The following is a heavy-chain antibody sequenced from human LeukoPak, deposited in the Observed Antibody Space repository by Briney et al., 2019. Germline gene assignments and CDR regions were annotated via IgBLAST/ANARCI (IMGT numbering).Heavy chain of an antibody. Sequence: VGSLRLSSAASGFRLSSYAMRWVGQSPRQGRVYVSALSCNGGSTYYANSVKGIFTISRDNSKDPLYLQMGSLRAEDMAVYYCARDPNSSGYSIDYWGQGTLVTVSS. CDR2: LSCNGGST. D-gene: IGHD3-22*01. V-gene: IGHV3-64*01. CDR1: GFRLSSYA. J-gene: IGHJ4*02. CDR3: ARDPNSSGYSIDY.